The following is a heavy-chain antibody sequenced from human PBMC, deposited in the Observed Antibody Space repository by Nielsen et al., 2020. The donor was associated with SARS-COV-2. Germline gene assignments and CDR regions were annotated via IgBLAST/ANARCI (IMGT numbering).Heavy chain of an antibody. CDR1: GYIFTNFW. V-gene: IGHV5-51*01. CDR2: IWPGDSHT. CDR3: VARRSSGGDWFFDL. D-gene: IGHD3-16*01. J-gene: IGHJ2*01. Sequence: GESLKISCVGSGYIFTNFWIGWVRQMPGKGLEWMGIIWPGDSHTTYSPSFEGQVTISADTSTNTAYLQWSSLRASDTAMYYCVARRSSGGDWFFDLWGRGTQVIVSS.